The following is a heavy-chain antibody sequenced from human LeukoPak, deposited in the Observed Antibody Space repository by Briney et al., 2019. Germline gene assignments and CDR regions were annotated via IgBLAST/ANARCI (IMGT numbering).Heavy chain of an antibody. V-gene: IGHV1-46*01. J-gene: IGHJ5*02. CDR2: INPRGGST. CDR3: AGDAEGPYINSLEWFDP. D-gene: IGHD3-16*02. CDR1: GYTFTSYY. Sequence: ASVKVSCKASGYTFTSYYMHWVRQASGQGLEWMGTINPRGGSTSYALKFQGRVTMTRDMSTSTVYMELSSLRSEDTAVYYCAGDAEGPYINSLEWFDPWGQGTLVTVSS.